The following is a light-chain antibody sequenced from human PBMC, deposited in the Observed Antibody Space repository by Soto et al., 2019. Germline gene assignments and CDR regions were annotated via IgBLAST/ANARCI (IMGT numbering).Light chain of an antibody. CDR3: QQRGSWPLT. Sequence: IVMTQSLATLSVSAGQSATLSCRASQSLSKSLVWYQQKPGQAPRLLIDGASNRATGIPARFSGSGSGTDFTLTVSSLEPEDFAVYFCQQRGSWPLTFGGGTKVDIK. J-gene: IGKJ4*02. V-gene: IGKV3-11*01. CDR2: GAS. CDR1: QSLSKS.